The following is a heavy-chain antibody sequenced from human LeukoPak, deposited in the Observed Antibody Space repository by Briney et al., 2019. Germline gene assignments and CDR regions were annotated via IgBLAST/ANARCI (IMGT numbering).Heavy chain of an antibody. V-gene: IGHV3-30*01. Sequence: PGGSLRLSCAAFGFTFSRYNIHWVRQAPGKGLEWVAVLSYDGSNEYYANSVKGRFTISRDNSKNTVYLQMNSLRAEDTAVYYCAREKAVAGRGWFDPWGQGTLVTASS. D-gene: IGHD6-19*01. J-gene: IGHJ5*02. CDR1: GFTFSRYN. CDR3: AREKAVAGRGWFDP. CDR2: LSYDGSNE.